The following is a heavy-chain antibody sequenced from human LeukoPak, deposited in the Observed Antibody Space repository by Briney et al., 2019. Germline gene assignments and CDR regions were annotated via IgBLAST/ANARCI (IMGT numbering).Heavy chain of an antibody. CDR2: ISGDGGTT. D-gene: IGHD2-8*01. Sequence: PGGSLRLSCAASGTTFEDYAMHWVRQAPGKGLEWVSFISGDGGTTFYADSVKGRFTISRDNAKNSLYLQMNSLRAEDTALYYCARLKLMVAPDYWGQGTLVTVSS. V-gene: IGHV3-43*02. J-gene: IGHJ4*02. CDR1: GTTFEDYA. CDR3: ARLKLMVAPDY.